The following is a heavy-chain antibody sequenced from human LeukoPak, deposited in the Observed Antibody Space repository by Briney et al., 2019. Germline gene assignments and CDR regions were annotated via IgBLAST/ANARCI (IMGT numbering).Heavy chain of an antibody. V-gene: IGHV4-34*01. Sequence: SETLSLICAVYGGSFSGYYWSWIRQPPGKGLEWIGEINHSGSTNYNPSLKSRVTISVDTSKNQFSLKLSSVTAADTAVYYCARGLITAAAGTVADYWGQGTLVTVSS. D-gene: IGHD6-13*01. CDR1: GGSFSGYY. CDR2: INHSGST. J-gene: IGHJ4*02. CDR3: ARGLITAAAGTVADY.